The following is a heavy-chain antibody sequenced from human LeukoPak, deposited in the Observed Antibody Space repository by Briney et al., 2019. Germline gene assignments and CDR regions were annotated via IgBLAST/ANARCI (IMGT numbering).Heavy chain of an antibody. CDR2: IKPDSSEK. V-gene: IGHV3-7*01. J-gene: IGHJ4*02. CDR3: ARDRGSTVYDLYDY. Sequence: PGGSLRLSCAASGFTFSSCWMTWVRQTPGKGLEWVAHIKPDSSEKYYVDSVKGRFTISRDNAQNSFYLQMNSLRAEDTAVYYCARDRGSTVYDLYDYWGQGTLVTVSS. D-gene: IGHD5/OR15-5a*01. CDR1: GFTFSSCW.